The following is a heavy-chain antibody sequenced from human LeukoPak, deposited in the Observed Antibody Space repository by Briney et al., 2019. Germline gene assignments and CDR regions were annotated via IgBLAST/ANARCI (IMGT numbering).Heavy chain of an antibody. Sequence: PSETLSLTCAVSGASISSDAYYWHWIRSSPGKGLEWVGFVYYSGRTKYNHSLKSRVTMSIDTSTNHVSLRLGSVTAADTAMYFCVREASTSYYDSSGYYRQTETFDVWGLGTMVTVSS. CDR3: VREASTSYYDSSGYYRQTETFDV. CDR1: GASISSDAYY. D-gene: IGHD3-22*01. J-gene: IGHJ3*01. V-gene: IGHV4-61*03. CDR2: VYYSGRT.